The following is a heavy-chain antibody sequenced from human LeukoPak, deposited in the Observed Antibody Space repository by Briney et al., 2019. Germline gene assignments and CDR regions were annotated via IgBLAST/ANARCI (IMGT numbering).Heavy chain of an antibody. V-gene: IGHV3-7*01. CDR2: IKQDGSEN. Sequence: GGSLRLSCAVSGFTFSSYWMSWVRQARGKGLEWVANIKQDGSENYYVDSVKGRFTISRDNAKISLYLQMNSLRAEDTAVYYCARRRGSYSLDYWGQGTLVTVSS. D-gene: IGHD1-26*01. CDR1: GFTFSSYW. J-gene: IGHJ4*02. CDR3: ARRRGSYSLDY.